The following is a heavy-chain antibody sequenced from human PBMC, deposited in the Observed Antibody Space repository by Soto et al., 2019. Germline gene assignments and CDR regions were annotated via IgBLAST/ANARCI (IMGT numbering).Heavy chain of an antibody. J-gene: IGHJ5*02. CDR2: MNPNSGNT. CDR1: GYTFTGYY. CDR3: AREIRYYGSGLSS. D-gene: IGHD3-10*01. Sequence: ASVKVSCKASGYTFTGYYMHWVRQAPGQGLEWMGWMNPNSGNTNYAQKFQGRVTMTRNTSISTAYMELSSLRSEDTAVYYCAREIRYYGSGLSSWGQGTLVTVSS. V-gene: IGHV1-2*02.